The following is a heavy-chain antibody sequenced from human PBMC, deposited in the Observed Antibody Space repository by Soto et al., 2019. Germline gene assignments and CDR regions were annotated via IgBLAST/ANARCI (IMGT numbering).Heavy chain of an antibody. J-gene: IGHJ4*02. V-gene: IGHV3-23*01. Sequence: GSLRLSCAASGFTFSNSAMSWVRQAPGKGLEWVSSISGGGSSTYYADSVKGRFTISRDNSKNTLYLQMNSLRAEDTAVYYCAKVPAYDYVWGTYYYFDYWGLGALVTVSS. CDR3: AKVPAYDYVWGTYYYFDY. D-gene: IGHD3-16*01. CDR2: ISGGGSST. CDR1: GFTFSNSA.